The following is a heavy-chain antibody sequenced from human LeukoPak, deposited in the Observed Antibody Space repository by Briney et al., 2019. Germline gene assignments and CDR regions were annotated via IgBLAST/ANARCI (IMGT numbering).Heavy chain of an antibody. CDR2: INPNTGAT. CDR3: ASVGVVADYGLDV. D-gene: IGHD2-15*01. V-gene: IGHV1-2*02. J-gene: IGHJ6*02. Sequence: ASVKVSCKASGYTLTGHYLHWVRQAPGQGLEWMGWINPNTGATTYAQRFQGRVTLTRDTSISTAYMDLSRLRHDDTAVYYCASVGVVADYGLDVWAKGPRSLSP. CDR1: GYTLTGHY.